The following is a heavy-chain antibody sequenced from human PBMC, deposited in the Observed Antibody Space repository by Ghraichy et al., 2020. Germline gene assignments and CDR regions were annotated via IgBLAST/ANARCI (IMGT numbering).Heavy chain of an antibody. D-gene: IGHD6-13*01. CDR3: ATPPSRDDAFDI. CDR1: GGTFSSYT. V-gene: IGHV1-69*02. Sequence: SVKVSCKASGGTFSSYTISWVRQAPGQGLEWMGRIIPILGIANYAQKFQGRVTITADKSTSTAYMELSSLRSEDTAVYYCATPPSRDDAFDIWGQGTMVTVSS. J-gene: IGHJ3*02. CDR2: IIPILGIA.